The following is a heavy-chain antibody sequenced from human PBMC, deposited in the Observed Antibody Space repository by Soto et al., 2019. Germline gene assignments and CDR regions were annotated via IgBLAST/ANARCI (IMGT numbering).Heavy chain of an antibody. V-gene: IGHV3-30-3*01. CDR2: ISYDGSNK. Sequence: PGGSLRLSCAASGFTFSSYAMHWVRQAPGKGLEWVAVISYDGSNKYYADSVKGRFTISRDNSKNTLYLQMNSLRAEDTAVYYCARVPHDYYDSSGYYYYYYYGMDVWGQGTTVTVSS. CDR1: GFTFSSYA. J-gene: IGHJ6*02. D-gene: IGHD3-22*01. CDR3: ARVPHDYYDSSGYYYYYYYGMDV.